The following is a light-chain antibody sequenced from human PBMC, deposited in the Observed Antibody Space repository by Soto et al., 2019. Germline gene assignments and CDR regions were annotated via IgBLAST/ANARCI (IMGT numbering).Light chain of an antibody. CDR3: QAWDSNTGVV. Sequence: SYELTQPPSVSVSPGQTASIPCSGDKLGERFACWYQQKPGQSPVMVIYQDTRRPSGIPERFSGSNSGNTATLTISGTQAMDEADYYCQAWDSNTGVVFGGGTKLTVL. V-gene: IGLV3-1*01. CDR1: KLGERF. CDR2: QDT. J-gene: IGLJ2*01.